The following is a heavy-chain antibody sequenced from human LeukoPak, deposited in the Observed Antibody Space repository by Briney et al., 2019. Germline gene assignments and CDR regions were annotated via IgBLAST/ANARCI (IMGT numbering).Heavy chain of an antibody. D-gene: IGHD4-11*01. CDR2: ISHSGGT. CDR3: ARGSRLPLDY. V-gene: IGHV4-34*01. Sequence: PSETLSLTCAVYGGSFTDYYWSWIRQPPGKGLEWIGEISHSGGTNCNPSLESRVTISMDTSNYQFSLKLSSVTAADTAVYYCARGSRLPLDYWDQGSLVTVSS. CDR1: GGSFTDYY. J-gene: IGHJ4*02.